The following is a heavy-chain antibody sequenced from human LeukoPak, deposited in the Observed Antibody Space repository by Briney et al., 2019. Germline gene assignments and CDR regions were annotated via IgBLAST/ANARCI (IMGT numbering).Heavy chain of an antibody. CDR3: ARGLSSAIDF. V-gene: IGHV3-7*04. J-gene: IGHJ4*02. CDR2: IRGDGSDK. Sequence: GGSLRLSCAASGFNFGSYWMNWARQAPGKGLEWVANIRGDGSDKVYVGSVRGRFTISRDNADNSLYLQMNRLSVDDTAVYYCARGLSSAIDFWGQGTLVTVSS. CDR1: GFNFGSYW.